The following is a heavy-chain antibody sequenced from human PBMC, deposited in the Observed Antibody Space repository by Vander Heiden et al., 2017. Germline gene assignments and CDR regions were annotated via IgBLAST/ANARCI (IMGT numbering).Heavy chain of an antibody. J-gene: IGHJ4*02. CDR2: IFSNGDT. CDR1: GASVITWSYY. D-gene: IGHD3-10*01. Sequence: QLQLQESGPGLVRPSETLSLTCTVSGASVITWSYYWGWIRQPPGKGLEWIGSIFSNGDTYYNPSLRSRVTISVDTSNNQFSLNLNSVTAADTAVYYCARHPFRGVIAGDSWGQGTLVTVSS. V-gene: IGHV4-39*01. CDR3: ARHPFRGVIAGDS.